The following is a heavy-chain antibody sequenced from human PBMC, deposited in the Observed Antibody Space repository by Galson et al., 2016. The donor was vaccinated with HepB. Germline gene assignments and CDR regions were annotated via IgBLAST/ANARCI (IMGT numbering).Heavy chain of an antibody. CDR1: GGTFSSYA. Sequence: SVKVSCKASGGTFSSYAISWVRQAPGQGLEWMGGIIPIFGSANYALKFQGRVTITADESTSTAYMELSSLRSEDTAVYYCARALKDTVIVSAAKKYGMDVWGQGTTVTVSS. D-gene: IGHD2-2*01. V-gene: IGHV1-69*13. J-gene: IGHJ6*02. CDR2: IIPIFGSA. CDR3: ARALKDTVIVSAAKKYGMDV.